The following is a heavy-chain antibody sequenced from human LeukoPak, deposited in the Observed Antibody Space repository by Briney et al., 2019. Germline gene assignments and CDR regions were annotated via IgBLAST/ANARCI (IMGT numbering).Heavy chain of an antibody. CDR2: ISAYNGNT. Sequence: ASVKVSCKASGYTFTSFGIRWVRQAPGQGLECLGWISAYNGNTNYAQKLQGRVTMTTDTSTSTAYMELRSLRSDDTAVYYCARSAYYDSSGLYGYWGQGTLVTVSS. D-gene: IGHD3-22*01. V-gene: IGHV1-18*01. CDR1: GYTFTSFG. J-gene: IGHJ4*02. CDR3: ARSAYYDSSGLYGY.